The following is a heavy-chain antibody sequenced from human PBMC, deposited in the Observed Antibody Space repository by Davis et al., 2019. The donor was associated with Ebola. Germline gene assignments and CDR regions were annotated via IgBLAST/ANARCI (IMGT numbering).Heavy chain of an antibody. CDR3: ARNYYGSGSYYNADY. CDR1: GGTFSTYV. J-gene: IGHJ4*02. D-gene: IGHD3-10*01. CDR2: IIPIFGTA. V-gene: IGHV1-69*05. Sequence: AASVKVSCKASGGTFSTYVVIWVRQAPGQGLEWMGGIIPIFGTANYAQKLQGRVTMTTDTSTSTAYMELRSLRSDDTAVYYCARNYYGSGSYYNADYWGQGTLVTVSS.